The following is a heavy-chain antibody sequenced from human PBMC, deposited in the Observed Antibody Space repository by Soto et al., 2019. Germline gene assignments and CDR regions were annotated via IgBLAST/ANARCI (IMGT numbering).Heavy chain of an antibody. V-gene: IGHV3-23*01. CDR2: ISGSGNTA. J-gene: IGHJ4*02. D-gene: IGHD2-15*01. CDR1: GFTFSSYA. Sequence: EVQLLESGGGLVQPGGSLRLSCAASGFTFSSYAMTWVRQAPGKGLEWVSAISGSGNTAYYADSVKGRFTISRDSSKKMLYLQMNSLRPEVTAVYYCAKDRGRACYEDYWGQGTLVTVSS. CDR3: AKDRGRACYEDY.